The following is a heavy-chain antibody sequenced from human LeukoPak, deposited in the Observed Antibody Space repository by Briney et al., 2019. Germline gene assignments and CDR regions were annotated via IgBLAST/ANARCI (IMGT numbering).Heavy chain of an antibody. V-gene: IGHV1-69*01. D-gene: IGHD3-9*01. CDR2: IIPIFGTA. CDR3: ARDGYDILTGKGGYYGMDV. J-gene: IGHJ6*02. Sequence: GASVKVSCKASGGTFSSYAISWVRQAPGQGLEWMGGIIPIFGTANYAQKFQGRVTITADESTSTAYMELSSLRSEDTAVYYCARDGYDILTGKGGYYGMDVWGQGTTVTVSS. CDR1: GGTFSSYA.